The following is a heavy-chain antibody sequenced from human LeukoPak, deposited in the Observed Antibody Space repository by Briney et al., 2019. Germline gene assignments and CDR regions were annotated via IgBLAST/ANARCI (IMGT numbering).Heavy chain of an antibody. CDR1: GFTFSSYG. CDR3: AKDSVGFQSENWFDP. J-gene: IGHJ5*02. V-gene: IGHV3-30*18. Sequence: GGSLRLSCAASGFTFSSYGMHWVRQAPGKGLEWVAVISYDGSNKYYADSVKGRFTISRDNSKNTLYLQMNSLRAEDTAVYYCAKDSVGFQSENWFDPWGQGTLVTVSS. D-gene: IGHD1-26*01. CDR2: ISYDGSNK.